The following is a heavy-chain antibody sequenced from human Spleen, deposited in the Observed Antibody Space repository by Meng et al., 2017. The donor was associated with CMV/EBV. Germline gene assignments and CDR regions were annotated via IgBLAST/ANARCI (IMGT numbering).Heavy chain of an antibody. CDR3: AKIGSFTYYYYGMDV. CDR2: IYSGGVAT. CDR1: GFAFSTYA. J-gene: IGHJ6*02. V-gene: IGHV3-23*03. D-gene: IGHD1-26*01. Sequence: GESLKISCAASGFAFSTYAMSWVRQAPGKGLEWVSVIYSGGVATYYADSVKGRFTISRDNPNNTLFLQMDSLGAEDTAVYYCAKIGSFTYYYYGMDVWGQGTTVTVSS.